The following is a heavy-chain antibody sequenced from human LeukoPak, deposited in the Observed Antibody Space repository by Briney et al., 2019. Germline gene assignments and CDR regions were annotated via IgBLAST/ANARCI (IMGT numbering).Heavy chain of an antibody. D-gene: IGHD3-16*02. CDR2: ISAYNGNT. J-gene: IGHJ5*02. CDR3: ARGSYYVWGSYRQNWFDP. V-gene: IGHV1-18*01. CDR1: GYTFTSYG. Sequence: ASVKVSCKASGYTFTSYGISWVRQAPGQGLEWMGWISAYNGNTNYAQKLQGRVTMTRNTSISTAYMELSSLRSEDTAVYYCARGSYYVWGSYRQNWFDPWGQGTLVTVSS.